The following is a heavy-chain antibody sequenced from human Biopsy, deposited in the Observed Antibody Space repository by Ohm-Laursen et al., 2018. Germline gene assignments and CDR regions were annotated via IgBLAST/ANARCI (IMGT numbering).Heavy chain of an antibody. CDR1: GATVTSYA. CDR2: IDPFTGVT. Sequence: SSVKVSCKASGATVTSYAISWVRQAPGQGLEWMGRIDPFTGVTNYAHNFQGRVTITADRSTPTAYVEVSSLRSDDTAVFYCATDARWDLSLDAFHVWGRGTKVTVSS. CDR3: ATDARWDLSLDAFHV. D-gene: IGHD1-26*01. J-gene: IGHJ3*01. V-gene: IGHV1-69*04.